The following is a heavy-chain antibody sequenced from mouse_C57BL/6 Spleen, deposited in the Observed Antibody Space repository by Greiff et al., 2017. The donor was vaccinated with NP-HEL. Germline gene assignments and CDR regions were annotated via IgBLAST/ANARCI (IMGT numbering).Heavy chain of an antibody. V-gene: IGHV5-16*01. CDR1: GFTFSDYY. D-gene: IGHD1-1*01. Sequence: DVKLVESEGGLVQPGRSMKLSCTASGFTFSDYYMAWVRQVPEKGLEWVANINYDGSSTYYLDSLKSRFIISRDNAKNILYLQMSSLKSEDTATYYCARESSYEDYAMDYWGQGTSVTVSS. CDR2: INYDGSST. J-gene: IGHJ4*01. CDR3: ARESSYEDYAMDY.